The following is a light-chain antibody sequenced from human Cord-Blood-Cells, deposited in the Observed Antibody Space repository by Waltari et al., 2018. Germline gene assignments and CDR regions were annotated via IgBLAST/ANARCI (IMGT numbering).Light chain of an antibody. CDR2: LGS. V-gene: IGKV2-28*01. CDR3: MQALQTAWT. CDR1: QSLLHSNGYNY. J-gene: IGKJ1*01. Sequence: DIVMTQSPLSLPVTPGEPASISCTSSQSLLHSNGYNYLDWYLQKPGQSPQLLIYLGSNRASGVPDRFSGSGSGTDCTLKISRVEAEDGGIYYCMQALQTAWTFGQGTKGEIK.